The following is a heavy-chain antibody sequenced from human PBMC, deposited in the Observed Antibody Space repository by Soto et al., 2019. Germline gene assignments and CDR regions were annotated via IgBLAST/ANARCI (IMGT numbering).Heavy chain of an antibody. D-gene: IGHD2-15*01. CDR2: IYYSGST. Sequence: SETLSLTCTVSGGSISSYYWSWIRQPPGKGLEWIGYIYYSGSTNYNPSLKSRVTISVDTSKNQFSLKLSSVTAADTAVYYCARRLGYCSGGSCPYNWFDPWGQGTLVTVSS. CDR1: GGSISSYY. CDR3: ARRLGYCSGGSCPYNWFDP. V-gene: IGHV4-59*08. J-gene: IGHJ5*02.